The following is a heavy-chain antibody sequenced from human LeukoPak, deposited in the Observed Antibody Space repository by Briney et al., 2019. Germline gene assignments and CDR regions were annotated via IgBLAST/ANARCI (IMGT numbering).Heavy chain of an antibody. V-gene: IGHV3-13*04. CDR3: ARGDSSGYYQSSFDY. D-gene: IGHD3-22*01. CDR2: IGTAGDT. CDR1: GFTFSSYD. J-gene: IGHJ4*02. Sequence: GGSLRLSCAASGFTFSSYDMHWVRQATGKGLEWVSAIGTAGDTYYPGSVKGRFTISRENAKNSLYLQVNSLRAGDTAVHYCARGDSSGYYQSSFDYWGQGTLVTVSS.